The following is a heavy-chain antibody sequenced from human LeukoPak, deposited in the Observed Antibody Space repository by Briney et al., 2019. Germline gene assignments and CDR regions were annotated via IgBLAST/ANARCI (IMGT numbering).Heavy chain of an antibody. CDR2: INDSGGST. Sequence: GGSLRLSCAASGFTFSNYAMSWVRQAPGKGLEWVSAINDSGGSTYYADSVKGRFTISRDNSKNTLYLQMNSLRAEDTAVYYCARDLYRIVVVPHYFDYWGQGTLVTVSS. CDR1: GFTFSNYA. D-gene: IGHD3-22*01. J-gene: IGHJ4*02. CDR3: ARDLYRIVVVPHYFDY. V-gene: IGHV3-23*01.